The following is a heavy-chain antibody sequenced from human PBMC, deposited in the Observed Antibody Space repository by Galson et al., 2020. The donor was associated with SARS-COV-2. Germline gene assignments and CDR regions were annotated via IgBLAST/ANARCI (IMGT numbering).Heavy chain of an antibody. V-gene: IGHV3-23*01. CDR3: AKSPEITIFGVVTLHV. CDR2: ISGSGGST. J-gene: IGHJ6*04. CDR1: GFTFSSYA. Sequence: GESLKISCAASGFTFSSYAMSWVRQAPGKGLEWVSAISGSGGSTYYADSVKGRFTISRDNSKNTLYLQMNSLRAEDTAVYYCAKSPEITIFGVVTLHVWGKGTTVTVSS. D-gene: IGHD3-3*01.